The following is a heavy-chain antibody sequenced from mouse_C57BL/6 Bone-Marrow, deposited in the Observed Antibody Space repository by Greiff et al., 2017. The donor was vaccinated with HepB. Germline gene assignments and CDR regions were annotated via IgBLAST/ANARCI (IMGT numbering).Heavy chain of an antibody. J-gene: IGHJ1*03. CDR2: IYPRSGNT. Sequence: QVQLQQSGAELARPGASVKLSCKASGYTFTSYGISWVKQRTGQGLEWIGEIYPRSGNTYYNEKFKGKATLTADKSSSTAYMELRSLTSEDSAVYFCAREALITTVVAPYFDVWGTGTTVTVSS. D-gene: IGHD1-1*01. V-gene: IGHV1-81*01. CDR1: GYTFTSYG. CDR3: AREALITTVVAPYFDV.